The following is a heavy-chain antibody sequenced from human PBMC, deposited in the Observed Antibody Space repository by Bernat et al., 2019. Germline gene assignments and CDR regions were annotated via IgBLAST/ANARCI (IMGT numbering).Heavy chain of an antibody. CDR2: ISSDGSDT. D-gene: IGHD3-10*01. J-gene: IGHJ4*02. CDR3: ARDRGGMRDY. Sequence: EVHLVESGGGLVQPGGSLRLSCAASGFIFTAYDMHWVRQAPGKGLVWVSVISSDGSDTTYADSVKGRFTLSRDNANNTVYLQMNSLRAEDTAIYYCARDRGGMRDYWGQGTLVTVSS. CDR1: GFIFTAYD. V-gene: IGHV3-74*01.